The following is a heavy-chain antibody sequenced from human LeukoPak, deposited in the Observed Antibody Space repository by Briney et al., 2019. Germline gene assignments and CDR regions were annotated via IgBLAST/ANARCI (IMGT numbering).Heavy chain of an antibody. CDR1: GGTFSSYA. Sequence: ASVEVSCKASGGTFSSYAISCVRQAPGQGLEWMGGIIPIFGTANYAQKLQGRVTITADESTSTAYMELGSLRSEDTAVYYCARDLFAAAAPNGDWGQGTLVTVSS. CDR3: ARDLFAAAAPNGD. CDR2: IIPIFGTA. D-gene: IGHD6-13*01. V-gene: IGHV1-69*13. J-gene: IGHJ4*02.